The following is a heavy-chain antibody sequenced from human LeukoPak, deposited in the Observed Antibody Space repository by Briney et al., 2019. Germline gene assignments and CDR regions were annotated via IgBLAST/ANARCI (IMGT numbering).Heavy chain of an antibody. V-gene: IGHV3-23*01. CDR3: AKGAAAGLVDWFDP. Sequence: GGSLRLSCAASGFTFSSYVMMWVRQAPGKGLEWVSTVSGSAGGTYYADSVKGRFTISRDNSKNTLYLLMTSLRAEDTAVYYCAKGAAAGLVDWFDPWGQGTLVAVSS. D-gene: IGHD6-13*01. J-gene: IGHJ5*02. CDR1: GFTFSSYV. CDR2: VSGSAGGT.